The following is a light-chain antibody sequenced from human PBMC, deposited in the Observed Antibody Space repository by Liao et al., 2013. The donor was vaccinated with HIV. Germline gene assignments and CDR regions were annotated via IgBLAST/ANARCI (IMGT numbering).Light chain of an antibody. CDR2: QDS. Sequence: SYVLTQPPSVSVSPGQTASITCSGDKLGDKYACWYQQKPGQSPVLVIYQDSKRPSGIPERFSGSNSGNTATLTISETQAMDEADYYCQAWDSSTVVFGGGTKLTVL. CDR1: KLGDKY. V-gene: IGLV3-1*01. CDR3: QAWDSSTVV. J-gene: IGLJ2*01.